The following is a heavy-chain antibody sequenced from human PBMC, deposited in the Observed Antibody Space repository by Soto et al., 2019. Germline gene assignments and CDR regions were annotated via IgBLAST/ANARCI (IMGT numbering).Heavy chain of an antibody. CDR1: GGSVSSSTYY. Sequence: SETLSLTCTVSGGSVSSSTYYWGWIRRPPGKGLGWIGSIDYSGSTYYNPSLKSRVTISVDTSKNQFSLRLSSVTAADTAVYYCASGYGWFDPWGQGTLVTVSS. D-gene: IGHD2-2*03. J-gene: IGHJ5*02. CDR2: IDYSGST. CDR3: ASGYGWFDP. V-gene: IGHV4-39*01.